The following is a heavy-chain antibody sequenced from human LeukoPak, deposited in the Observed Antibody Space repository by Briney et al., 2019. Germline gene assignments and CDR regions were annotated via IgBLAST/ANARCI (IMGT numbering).Heavy chain of an antibody. J-gene: IGHJ4*02. D-gene: IGHD6-13*01. CDR1: GFTFSSYN. CDR2: ISSSGSTI. CDR3: ARVDSSSWSAFDY. Sequence: PGGSLRLSCAASGFTFSSYNMNWVRQAPGKGLEWVSYISSSGSTIYYADSVKGRFTISRDNAKNSLYLQMNSLRAEDTAVYYCARVDSSSWSAFDYWGQGTLVTVSS. V-gene: IGHV3-11*01.